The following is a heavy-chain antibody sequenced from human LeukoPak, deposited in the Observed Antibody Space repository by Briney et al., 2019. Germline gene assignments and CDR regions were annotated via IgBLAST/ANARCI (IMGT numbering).Heavy chain of an antibody. CDR3: ARAPYGSSIDY. J-gene: IGHJ4*02. CDR1: GGSISSSSYY. CDR2: IYYSGST. D-gene: IGHD6-6*01. V-gene: IGHV4-61*05. Sequence: SETLSLTCTVSGGSISSSSYYWGWIRQPPGKGLEWIGYIYYSGSTNYNPSLKSRVTISVDTSKNQFSLKLSSVTAADTAVYYCARAPYGSSIDYWGQGTLVTVSS.